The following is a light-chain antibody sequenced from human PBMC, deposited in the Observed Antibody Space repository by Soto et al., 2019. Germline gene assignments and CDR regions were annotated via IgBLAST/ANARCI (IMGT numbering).Light chain of an antibody. CDR2: DVS. Sequence: QSALTQPRSVSGSLGQSVPLYCTGPSSAVGGYNYVSWYQQHPGKAPKLMIYDVSKRPSGVPDRFSGSNSGNTASLTISGLQAEDEADYYCCSYAGSYTFGVFGTGTKVTVL. CDR3: CSYAGSYTFGV. CDR1: SSAVGGYNY. V-gene: IGLV2-11*01. J-gene: IGLJ1*01.